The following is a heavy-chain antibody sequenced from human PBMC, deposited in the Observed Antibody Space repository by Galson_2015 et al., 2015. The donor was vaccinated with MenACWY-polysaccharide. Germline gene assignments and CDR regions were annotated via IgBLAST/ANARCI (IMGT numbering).Heavy chain of an antibody. CDR2: TYLRSRWYY. Sequence: CAISGDSVASKSATWDWIRQSPSRGLEWLGRTYLRSRWYYDYAESVKGRITISPDTSKNQFSLQLNSVTPEDTAVYYCAREGWRRDGYEYFDYWGQGTLVTVSS. CDR3: AREGWRRDGYEYFDY. J-gene: IGHJ4*02. D-gene: IGHD5-24*01. V-gene: IGHV6-1*01. CDR1: GDSVASKSAT.